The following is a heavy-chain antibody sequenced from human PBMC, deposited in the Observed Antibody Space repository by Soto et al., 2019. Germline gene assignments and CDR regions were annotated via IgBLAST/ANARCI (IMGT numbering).Heavy chain of an antibody. CDR2: ISAYNGNT. Sequence: GASLNVCYEASTYNFNTLIITLLLHAPLQGLEWVGWISAYNGNTQYGLKFHDRVTMTTDTSTTTAYLELRSLTTDDTALYFCARNHDFWIGSGGGMDVWGTGT. D-gene: IGHD3-3*01. V-gene: IGHV1-18*01. J-gene: IGHJ6*04. CDR1: TYNFNTLI. CDR3: ARNHDFWIGSGGGMDV.